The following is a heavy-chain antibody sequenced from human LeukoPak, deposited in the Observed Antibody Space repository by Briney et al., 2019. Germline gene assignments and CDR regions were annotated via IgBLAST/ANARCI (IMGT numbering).Heavy chain of an antibody. CDR1: GGSISSYY. V-gene: IGHV4-59*08. Sequence: PSETLSLTCTVSGGSISSYYWSWIRQPPGKGLEWIGYIYYSGSTNYNPSLKSRVTISVDTSKNQSSLKLSSVTAADTAVYYCARHAYYYGSGSCYSSYYYYGMDVWGQGTTVTVSS. D-gene: IGHD3-10*01. CDR3: ARHAYYYGSGSCYSSYYYYGMDV. J-gene: IGHJ6*02. CDR2: IYYSGST.